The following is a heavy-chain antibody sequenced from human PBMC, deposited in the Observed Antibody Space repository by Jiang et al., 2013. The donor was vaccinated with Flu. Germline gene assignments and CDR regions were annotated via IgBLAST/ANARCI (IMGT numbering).Heavy chain of an antibody. CDR1: GFTFGDYA. CDR2: IRSKAYGGTT. J-gene: IGHJ4*02. CDR3: TRDRGSYLRVWVSDFDY. V-gene: IGHV3-49*04. Sequence: GGGLVQPGRSLRLSCTASGFTFGDYAMSWVRQAPGKGLEWVGFIRSKAYGGTTEYAASVKGRFTISRDDSKSIAYLQMNSLKTEDTAVYYCTRDRGSYLRVWVSDFDYWGQGTLVTVSS. D-gene: IGHD1-26*01.